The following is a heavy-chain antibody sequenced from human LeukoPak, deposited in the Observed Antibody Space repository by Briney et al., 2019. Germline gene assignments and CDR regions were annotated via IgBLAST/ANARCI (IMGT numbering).Heavy chain of an antibody. CDR2: IKEDGTET. V-gene: IGHV3-7*01. D-gene: IGHD2-15*01. CDR3: ARGAVARRPYFNY. Sequence: AGGSLRLSCAASGFTFINYWIGWVRQAPGKGLELVANIKEDGTETYYVDSVRGRLTISRDNTKNSVFLQMNSLRDEDTALYYCARGAVARRPYFNYWGQGTLVTVSS. J-gene: IGHJ4*02. CDR1: GFTFINYW.